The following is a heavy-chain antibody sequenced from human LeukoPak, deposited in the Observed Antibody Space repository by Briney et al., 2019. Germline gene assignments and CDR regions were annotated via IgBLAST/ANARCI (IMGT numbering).Heavy chain of an antibody. D-gene: IGHD3-9*01. CDR1: GYTFTSYG. V-gene: IGHV1-18*01. Sequence: ASVKVSCKASGYTFTSYGISRVRQAPGQGLEWMGWISAYNGNTNYAQKLQGRVTMTTDTSTSTAYMELRSLRSDDTAVYYCAREGVPYDILTGYYQNWFDPWGQGTLVTVSS. J-gene: IGHJ5*02. CDR3: AREGVPYDILTGYYQNWFDP. CDR2: ISAYNGNT.